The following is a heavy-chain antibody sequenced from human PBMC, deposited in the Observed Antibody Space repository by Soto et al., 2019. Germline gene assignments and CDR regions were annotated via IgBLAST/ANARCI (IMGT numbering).Heavy chain of an antibody. D-gene: IGHD5-18*01. CDR2: ISGSGGST. J-gene: IGHJ5*02. CDR3: AKDPRGYSYARGWFDP. CDR1: GFTFSSYA. Sequence: PGGSLRLSCAASGFTFSSYAMSWVRQAPGKGLEWVSAISGSGGSTYYADSVKGRFTIPRDNSKNTLYLQMNSLRAEDTAVYYCAKDPRGYSYARGWFDPWGQGTLVTVSS. V-gene: IGHV3-23*01.